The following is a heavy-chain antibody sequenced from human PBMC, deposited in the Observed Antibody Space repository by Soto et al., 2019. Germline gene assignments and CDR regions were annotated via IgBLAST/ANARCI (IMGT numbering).Heavy chain of an antibody. CDR2: IYPGDSDT. Sequence: GESLKISCKGSGYSFTSYWIGWVRQMPGKGLEWMGIIYPGDSDTRYSPSFQGQVTISADKSISTAYLQWSSLKASDTAMYYCARSGTVGGPGDIVVVPAAIHWFDPWGQGTLVTVSS. CDR1: GYSFTSYW. CDR3: ARSGTVGGPGDIVVVPAAIHWFDP. V-gene: IGHV5-51*01. D-gene: IGHD2-2*02. J-gene: IGHJ5*02.